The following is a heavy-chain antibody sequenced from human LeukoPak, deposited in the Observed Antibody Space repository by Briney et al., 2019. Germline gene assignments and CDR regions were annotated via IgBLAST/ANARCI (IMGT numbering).Heavy chain of an antibody. Sequence: ASMKAFCKASGYTFTGNYMHCVRQPPGQGLEWMGWINPNSGGTNYAQKFQGRVTMTRDTSISTAYMELTRLRSDDTAVYYCASIGCSSTSCLYYFDYWGQGTLVTVSS. V-gene: IGHV1-2*02. CDR2: INPNSGGT. D-gene: IGHD2-2*01. CDR1: GYTFTGNY. CDR3: ASIGCSSTSCLYYFDY. J-gene: IGHJ4*02.